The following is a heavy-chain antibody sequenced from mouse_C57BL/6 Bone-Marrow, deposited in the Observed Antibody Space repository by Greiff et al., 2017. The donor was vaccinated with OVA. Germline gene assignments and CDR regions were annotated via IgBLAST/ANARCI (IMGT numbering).Heavy chain of an antibody. Sequence: QVQLQQPGAELVRPGSSVKLSCKASGYTFTSYWMDWVKQRPGQGLEWIGNISPSDSETHYNQKFKDKATLTVDKSSSTAYMQLSSLTSEDSAVYYCARRARLLYYFDYWGQGTTLTVSS. CDR3: ARRARLLYYFDY. D-gene: IGHD3-1*01. V-gene: IGHV1-61*01. CDR1: GYTFTSYW. CDR2: ISPSDSET. J-gene: IGHJ2*01.